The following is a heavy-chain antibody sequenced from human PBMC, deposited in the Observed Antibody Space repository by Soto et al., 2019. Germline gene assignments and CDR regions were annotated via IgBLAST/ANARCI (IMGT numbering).Heavy chain of an antibody. Sequence: GASVKVSCKASGYTFTSYGISWVRQAPGQRLEWMGWINAGNGNTKYSQKFQGRVTITRDTSASTAYMELSSLRSEDTAVYYCASTEVDYGDYGTSSWFDPWGQGTLVTVSS. CDR1: GYTFTSYG. J-gene: IGHJ5*02. CDR2: INAGNGNT. CDR3: ASTEVDYGDYGTSSWFDP. V-gene: IGHV1-3*01. D-gene: IGHD4-17*01.